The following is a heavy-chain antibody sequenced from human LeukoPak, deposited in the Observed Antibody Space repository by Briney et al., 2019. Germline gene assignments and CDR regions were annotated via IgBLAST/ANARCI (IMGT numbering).Heavy chain of an antibody. V-gene: IGHV1-2*02. D-gene: IGHD3-10*01. CDR2: INPNSGGT. CDR1: GYTFTGYY. CDR3: ARPRGEYYGSGSYDY. Sequence: ASVKVSCKASGYTFTGYYMHWVRQAPGQGLEWMGWINPNSGGTNYARKFQGRVTMTRDTSISTAYMELSRLRSDDTAVYYCARPRGEYYGSGSYDYWGQGTLVTVSS. J-gene: IGHJ4*02.